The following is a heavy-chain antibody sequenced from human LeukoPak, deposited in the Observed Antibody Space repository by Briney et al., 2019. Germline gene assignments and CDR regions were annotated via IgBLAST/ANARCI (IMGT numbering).Heavy chain of an antibody. CDR1: GFTFSSYA. CDR3: AKDLAYCSGGSCYYGYFDY. CDR2: ISCSGGST. Sequence: GGSLRLSCAASGFTFSSYAMSWVRQAPGKGLEWVSAISCSGGSTYYADSVKGRFTISRDNSKNTLYLQMNSLRAEDTAVYYCAKDLAYCSGGSCYYGYFDYWGQGTLVTVSS. V-gene: IGHV3-23*01. J-gene: IGHJ4*02. D-gene: IGHD2-15*01.